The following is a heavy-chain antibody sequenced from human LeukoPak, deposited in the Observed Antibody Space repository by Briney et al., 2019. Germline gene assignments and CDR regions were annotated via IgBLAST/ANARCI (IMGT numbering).Heavy chain of an antibody. CDR2: IIPIFDTA. D-gene: IGHD2-2*01. Sequence: SVKVSCKASGGTFSSYSISWVRQAPGQGLEWMGRIIPIFDTANYAQKYQGRVTITTDESTSTAYMELSSLRSEDTAVYYCTRGALGYCSSTSCYDWYFDLWGRGTLVTVSS. V-gene: IGHV1-69*05. CDR1: GGTFSSYS. CDR3: TRGALGYCSSTSCYDWYFDL. J-gene: IGHJ2*01.